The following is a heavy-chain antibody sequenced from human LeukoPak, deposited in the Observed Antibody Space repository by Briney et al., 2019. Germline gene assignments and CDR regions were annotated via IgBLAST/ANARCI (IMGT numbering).Heavy chain of an antibody. CDR2: ITSSGDWT. CDR3: AIVLRLGSPKHLQH. Sequence: GGSLRLSCAASGLSFDSYGITWVRQAPGKGLEWVSVITSSGDWTNNADSVKGRFTVSRDNSKSTVHLQMNNLRAEDTAVYHCAIVLRLGSPKHLQHLGQGTLVTVSS. D-gene: IGHD2/OR15-2a*01. J-gene: IGHJ1*01. V-gene: IGHV3-23*01. CDR1: GLSFDSYG.